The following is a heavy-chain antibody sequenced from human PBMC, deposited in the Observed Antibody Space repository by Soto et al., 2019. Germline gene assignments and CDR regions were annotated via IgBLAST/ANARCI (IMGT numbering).Heavy chain of an antibody. V-gene: IGHV3-15*01. D-gene: IGHD5-12*01. J-gene: IGHJ6*02. CDR2: IKSRTDGGTT. CDR3: TTDLSLGGYDFPRKPYYYYGMDV. Sequence: SGFTFSNAWMSWVRQAPGKGLEWVGRIKSRTDGGTTDYAAPVKGRFTISRDDSKNTLYLQMNSLKTEDTAVYYCTTDLSLGGYDFPRKPYYYYGMDVWGQGTTVTV. CDR1: GFTFSNAW.